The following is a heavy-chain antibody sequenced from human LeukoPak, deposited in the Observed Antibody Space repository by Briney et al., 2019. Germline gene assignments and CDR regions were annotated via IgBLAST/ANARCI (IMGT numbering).Heavy chain of an antibody. V-gene: IGHV3-13*01. CDR3: AREMSGSNDALDI. CDR1: GFTLSTYD. Sequence: GGSLRLSWAASGFTLSTYDMHWVRQPTGEGLEWVSIIYRAGDTYYPGSVKGRFTISRDNAKNSLYLQMNSLRAEDTAVYYCAREMSGSNDALDIWGQGTMVTVSS. CDR2: IYRAGDT. J-gene: IGHJ3*02. D-gene: IGHD3-10*01.